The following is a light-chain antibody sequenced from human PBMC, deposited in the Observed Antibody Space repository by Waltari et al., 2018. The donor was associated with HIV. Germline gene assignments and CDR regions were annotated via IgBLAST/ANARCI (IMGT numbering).Light chain of an antibody. CDR3: QQYGSSPYT. V-gene: IGKV3-20*01. CDR2: SAS. Sequence: VLTQSPGTLSLSPGERATLSCRASQSVSASYLAWYQQKPGQAPRLLIYSASSRATGIPDRFSGSGSGTDFTLTISRLEPEDFAVYYCQQYGSSPYTFGRGTKLEIK. CDR1: QSVSASY. J-gene: IGKJ2*01.